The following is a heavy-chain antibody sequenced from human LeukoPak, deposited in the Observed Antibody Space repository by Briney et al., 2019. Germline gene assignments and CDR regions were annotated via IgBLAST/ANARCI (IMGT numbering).Heavy chain of an antibody. CDR3: AKASTGMALAGVDY. CDR2: VSDDGSNK. D-gene: IGHD6-19*01. Sequence: GGSLSLSCAVSGFTFSSYDMHWVRQPPGKGLEWVAVVSDDGSNKYYADSVKGRFTISRDNSNNTLFLHLSSLRAEDTAVFYCAKASTGMALAGVDYWGQGTLVSVSS. CDR1: GFTFSSYD. V-gene: IGHV3-30*18. J-gene: IGHJ4*02.